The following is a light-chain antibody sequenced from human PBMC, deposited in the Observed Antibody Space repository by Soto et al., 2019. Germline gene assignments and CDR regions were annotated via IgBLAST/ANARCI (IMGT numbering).Light chain of an antibody. CDR2: KAS. CDR1: QSISSW. Sequence: DIQMTQSPSTLSASVGDRVTITCRARQSISSWLAWYQQKPGKAPKLLIYKASSLESGVPSRFSGSGSGTQFPLTISSLQPDDFATYYCQQYNSYSPLTFGGGTKVEIK. CDR3: QQYNSYSPLT. V-gene: IGKV1-5*03. J-gene: IGKJ4*01.